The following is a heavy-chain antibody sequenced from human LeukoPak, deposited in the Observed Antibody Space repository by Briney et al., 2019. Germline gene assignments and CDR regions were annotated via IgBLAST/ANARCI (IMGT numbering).Heavy chain of an antibody. CDR1: GFTFSRYG. CDR2: IWYDGSDK. CDR3: AKDSWDLIGYYFDS. J-gene: IGHJ4*02. D-gene: IGHD3-16*02. Sequence: PGGSLRLSCAASGFTFSRYGMHWLRQAPGTGLEWVAVIWYDGSDKDYTDSVRGRFTISRDNSKNTLYLQMNSLRAEDTAVYYCAKDSWDLIGYYFDSWGQGTLVTVSS. V-gene: IGHV3-33*06.